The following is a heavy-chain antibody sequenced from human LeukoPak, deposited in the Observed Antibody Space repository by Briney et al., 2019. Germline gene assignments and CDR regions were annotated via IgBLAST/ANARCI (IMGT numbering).Heavy chain of an antibody. D-gene: IGHD3-22*01. J-gene: IGHJ4*02. CDR3: ARPGEVYYYDSSGYPANYFDY. V-gene: IGHV4-39*01. CDR1: GGSIYNSAYH. Sequence: PSETLSLTCSVSGGSIYNSAYHWGWIRQPPGKGLERIGSIYYSGSTYYNPSLKSRVTISVDTSKNQFSLKLSSVTAADTAVYYCARPGEVYYYDSSGYPANYFDYWGQGTLVTVSS. CDR2: IYYSGST.